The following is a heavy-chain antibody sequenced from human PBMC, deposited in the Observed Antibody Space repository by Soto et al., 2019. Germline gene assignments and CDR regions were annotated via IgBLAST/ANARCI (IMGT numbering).Heavy chain of an antibody. J-gene: IGHJ5*02. CDR3: AKGRKTGPPPPLDP. D-gene: IGHD1-1*01. CDR2: INSGGST. V-gene: IGHV3-66*01. Sequence: PRGSLRLCCAASGFEAGGNYMTWVRQGPGKGLEWVSAINSGGSTFYADSVKGRFSISRDNSKNTLYLQMNSLRAEDTALYYCAKGRKTGPPPPLDPWGQGTLVTLSS. CDR1: GFEAGGNY.